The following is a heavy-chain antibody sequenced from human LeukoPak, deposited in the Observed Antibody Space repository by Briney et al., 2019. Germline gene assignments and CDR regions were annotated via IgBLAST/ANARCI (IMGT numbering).Heavy chain of an antibody. CDR3: ARGWRTSSFDY. Sequence: WVRQAPGKGLEWMGGIIPIFGTANYAQKFQGRVTITADKSTSTAYMELSSLRSEDTAVYYWARGWRTSSFDYWGQGTLVTVSS. CDR2: IIPIFGTA. D-gene: IGHD2-2*01. J-gene: IGHJ4*02. V-gene: IGHV1-69*06.